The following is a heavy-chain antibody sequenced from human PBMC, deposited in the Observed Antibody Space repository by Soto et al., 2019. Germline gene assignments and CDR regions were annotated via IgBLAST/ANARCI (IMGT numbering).Heavy chain of an antibody. D-gene: IGHD4-17*01. Sequence: GGSLRLSCAASGFTFSSYDMHWVRQATGKGLEWVSAIGTAGDTYYPGSVKGRFTISRENAKNSLYLQMNSLRAGDTAVYYCARGVVDYGLFDYWGQGTLVTVSS. V-gene: IGHV3-13*01. J-gene: IGHJ4*02. CDR2: IGTAGDT. CDR3: ARGVVDYGLFDY. CDR1: GFTFSSYD.